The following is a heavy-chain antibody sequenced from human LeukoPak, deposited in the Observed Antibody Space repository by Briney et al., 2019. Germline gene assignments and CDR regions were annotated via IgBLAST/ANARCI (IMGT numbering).Heavy chain of an antibody. D-gene: IGHD3-3*01. CDR3: ARDQVSLEAFDI. J-gene: IGHJ3*02. CDR2: IFFSGST. CDR1: GGSISSGDYY. V-gene: IGHV4-30-4*01. Sequence: SETLSLTCTVSGGSISSGDYYWSWIRQPPGKGLEWIGYIFFSGSTYYNTSLKSRVTISIDTSKNQFSLKLSSVTAADTAVYYCARDQVSLEAFDIWGQGTVVTVSS.